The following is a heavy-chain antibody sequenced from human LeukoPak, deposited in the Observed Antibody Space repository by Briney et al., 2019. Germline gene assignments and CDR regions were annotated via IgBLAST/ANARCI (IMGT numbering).Heavy chain of an antibody. CDR1: GGSISSSSYY. Sequence: SETLSLTCTVSGGSISSSSYYWGWIRQPPGKGLEWIGSIYYSGSTYYNPSLKSRVTISVDTSKNQFSLKLSSVTAADTAVYYCARPAYSSSWTGYFDYWGQGTLVTVSS. D-gene: IGHD6-13*01. J-gene: IGHJ4*02. V-gene: IGHV4-39*01. CDR2: IYYSGST. CDR3: ARPAYSSSWTGYFDY.